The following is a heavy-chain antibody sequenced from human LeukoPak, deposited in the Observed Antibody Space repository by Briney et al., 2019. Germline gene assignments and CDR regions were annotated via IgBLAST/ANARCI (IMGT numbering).Heavy chain of an antibody. D-gene: IGHD2-2*01. Sequence: PSETLSLTCNVSGGSISSYYWSWIRQSPGKGLEWIGRIYASGGTNYNPPLKRRFAMSGDASKNTFCLELSAVTAADTAVYYCARDRPVVPAAFDSWGQGALVTVSA. J-gene: IGHJ4*02. CDR3: ARDRPVVPAAFDS. CDR1: GGSISSYY. CDR2: IYASGGT. V-gene: IGHV4-4*07.